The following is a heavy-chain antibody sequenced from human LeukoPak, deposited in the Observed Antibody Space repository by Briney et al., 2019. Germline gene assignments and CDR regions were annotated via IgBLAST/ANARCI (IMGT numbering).Heavy chain of an antibody. CDR1: GYTFTGYY. CDR2: INPNSGGT. CDR3: ARDSTPTADGYNANFDY. D-gene: IGHD5-24*01. V-gene: IGHV1-2*02. Sequence: ASVKVSCKASGYTFTGYYMHWVRQAPGQGLEWMGWINPNSGGTNYAQKFQGRVTMTRDTSISTAYMELSRLRSDDTAVYYCARDSTPTADGYNANFDYWGQGTLVTVSS. J-gene: IGHJ4*02.